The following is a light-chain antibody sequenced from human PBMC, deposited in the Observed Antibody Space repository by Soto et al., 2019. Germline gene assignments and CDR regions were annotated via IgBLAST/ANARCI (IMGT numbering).Light chain of an antibody. CDR3: AAWDDSLNGL. V-gene: IGLV1-44*01. J-gene: IGLJ2*01. CDR1: SSNIGSNT. CDR2: SNN. Sequence: QPVLTQPPSASGTPGQRVTISCSGSSSNIGSNTVNWYQQLPGTAPKLLIYSNNQRPSGVPDRFSGSKSGTSASLAISGLQSEDEDDYYCAAWDDSLNGLFGGGTKLTVL.